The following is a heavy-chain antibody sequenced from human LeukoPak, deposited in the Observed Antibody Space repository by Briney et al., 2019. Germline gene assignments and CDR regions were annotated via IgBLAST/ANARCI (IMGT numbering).Heavy chain of an antibody. CDR3: ARYQGGGWDV. J-gene: IGHJ6*02. CDR2: IKQDGSEK. Sequence: QPGGSLRLSCAASGFTFSTYWMTWVRQAPVKGLEWVANIKQDGSEKYYVDSVKGRFTISRDNAKNSLYLQMSSLRAEDTAVYYCARYQGGGWDVWGQGTTVTVSS. D-gene: IGHD6-25*01. CDR1: GFTFSTYW. V-gene: IGHV3-7*01.